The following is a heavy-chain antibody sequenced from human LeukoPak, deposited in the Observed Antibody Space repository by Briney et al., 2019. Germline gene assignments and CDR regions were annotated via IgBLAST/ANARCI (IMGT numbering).Heavy chain of an antibody. D-gene: IGHD5-24*01. CDR1: GGSIRSGSYY. Sequence: SESLSLSCAVSGGSIRSGSYYSGWVRPPPRNGLEWIVCIILGGSTYSNPSIKSPLTISQDTTNTPFSLKLTSLTAARTAVYFCARDPGDGYNYLDYWGQGTLVTVSS. CDR2: IILGGST. CDR3: ARDPGDGYNYLDY. J-gene: IGHJ4*02. V-gene: IGHV4-39*07.